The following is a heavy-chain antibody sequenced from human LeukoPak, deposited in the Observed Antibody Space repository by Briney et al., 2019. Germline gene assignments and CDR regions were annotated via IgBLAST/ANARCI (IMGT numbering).Heavy chain of an antibody. CDR1: GFTFSSYG. V-gene: IGHV3-30*18. J-gene: IGHJ4*02. CDR3: AKDRTPIAANELDY. D-gene: IGHD6-13*01. CDR2: ISYDGSNK. Sequence: GGSLRLSCAASGFTFSSYGMHWVRQAPGKGLEWVAVISYDGSNKYYADSVKGRFTISRDNSKNTLYLQMNSLRAEDTAVYYCAKDRTPIAANELDYWGQGTLVTVSS.